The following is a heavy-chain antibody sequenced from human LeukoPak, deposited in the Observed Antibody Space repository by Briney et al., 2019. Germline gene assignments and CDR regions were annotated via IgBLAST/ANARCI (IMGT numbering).Heavy chain of an antibody. CDR2: ISSSGSFI. CDR3: ARGLDGYKVDY. D-gene: IGHD5-24*01. Sequence: PGGSLRLSCAASGLTFSSYSMNWVRQAPGKGLEWVSSISSSGSFISYADSVKGRFTISRDNAKNSLYLQMNSLRAEDTAVYYCARGLDGYKVDYWGQGTLVTVSS. CDR1: GLTFSSYS. J-gene: IGHJ4*02. V-gene: IGHV3-21*01.